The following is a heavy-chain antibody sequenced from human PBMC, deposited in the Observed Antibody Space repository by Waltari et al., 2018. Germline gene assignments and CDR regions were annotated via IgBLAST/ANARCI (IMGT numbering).Heavy chain of an antibody. CDR3: ARGQNWFDP. CDR2: MNPNSGNT. CDR1: GYTFTSYD. Sequence: QVQLVQSGAEVKKPGASVKVSCRASGYTFTSYDINWVRQATGQGLEWMGWMNPNSGNTGNEKKFKSRVTMTRNTSISTTYMELSSLRSEDTAVYYCARGQNWFDPWGQGTLVTVSS. V-gene: IGHV1-8*01. J-gene: IGHJ5*02.